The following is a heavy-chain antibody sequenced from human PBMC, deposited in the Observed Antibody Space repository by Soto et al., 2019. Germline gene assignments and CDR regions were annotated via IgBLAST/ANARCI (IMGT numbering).Heavy chain of an antibody. CDR2: ISPYNDYT. D-gene: IGHD3-16*01. V-gene: IGHV1-18*01. Sequence: QVQLVQSAAEVKKPGASVKVSCKASGYTFIRYGITWVRQAPGQGLEWMGWISPYNDYTIYAQKLQGRVTMTTDTSTRIGYMELRGLKSDDTAVYYGARGGDDANSWGKSSHYGLCVLGQGTSVTVSS. CDR1: GYTFIRYG. CDR3: ARGGDDANSWGKSSHYGLCV. J-gene: IGHJ6*01.